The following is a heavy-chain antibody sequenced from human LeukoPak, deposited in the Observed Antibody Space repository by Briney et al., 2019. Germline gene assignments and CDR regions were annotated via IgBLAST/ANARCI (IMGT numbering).Heavy chain of an antibody. CDR3: ATDNGSSWYGGWAFDI. Sequence: ASVKVSCKASGYTFTGYYMHWVRQAPGQGLEWMGWINPNSGGTNYAQKFQGRVTMTEDTSTDTAYMELSSLRSEDTAVYYCATDNGSSWYGGWAFDIWGQGTMVTVSS. V-gene: IGHV1-2*02. J-gene: IGHJ3*02. CDR1: GYTFTGYY. CDR2: INPNSGGT. D-gene: IGHD6-13*01.